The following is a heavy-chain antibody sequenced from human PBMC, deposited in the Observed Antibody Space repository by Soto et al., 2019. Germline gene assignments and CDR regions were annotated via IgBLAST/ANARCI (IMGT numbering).Heavy chain of an antibody. Sequence: SETLSLTCTASGGSISSYYWSWIRQPPGKGLEWIGYIYYSGSTNYNPSLKSRVTISVDTSKNQFSLKLSSVTAADTAVYYCARLGYCSSTSRYYYYYMDVWGKGTTVTVSS. D-gene: IGHD2-2*01. J-gene: IGHJ6*03. CDR3: ARLGYCSSTSRYYYYYMDV. V-gene: IGHV4-59*08. CDR1: GGSISSYY. CDR2: IYYSGST.